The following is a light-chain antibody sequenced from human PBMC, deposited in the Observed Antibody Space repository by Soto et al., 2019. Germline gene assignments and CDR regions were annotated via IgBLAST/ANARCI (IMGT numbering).Light chain of an antibody. CDR1: QSISSW. Sequence: LQMTQSPSTLSASVGDRVTITCRASQSISSWLAWYKQKPGKAPKLLIYKASSLESGVPSRFRGSGSGTEFTLTISSLKPDDFETYYCQQYNSYSWTFGQGTKVDI. CDR2: KAS. J-gene: IGKJ1*01. V-gene: IGKV1-5*03. CDR3: QQYNSYSWT.